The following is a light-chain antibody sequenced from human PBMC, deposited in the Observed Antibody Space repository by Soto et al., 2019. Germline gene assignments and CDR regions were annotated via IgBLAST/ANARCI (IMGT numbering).Light chain of an antibody. CDR3: CSFAGSHTSYF. CDR2: DVN. CDR1: TNY. Sequence: QSVLTQPRSVSGSPGQSVAISCTGTTNYVSWYQQHPGKAPKLMIYDVNKRPSGVPDRFSGSKSGNTASLTISGLQAEDEADYYCCSFAGSHTSYFFGTGTKVTVL. J-gene: IGLJ1*01. V-gene: IGLV2-11*01.